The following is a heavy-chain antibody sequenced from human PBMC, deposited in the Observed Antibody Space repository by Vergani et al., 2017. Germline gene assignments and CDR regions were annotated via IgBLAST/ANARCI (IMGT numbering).Heavy chain of an antibody. V-gene: IGHV3-30*02. CDR2: IRYDGSNT. CDR1: GFTFSNYG. Sequence: QVQLVESGGGVVQPGGSLRLSCGASGFTFSNYGMHWVRQAPGKGLEWVTFIRYDGSNTYYADSVKGRFTISRDNSKNTLYLQMNSLRAEDTAVYYCAKDMTGGPVYSSSWYVPGKYYYYGMDVWGQGP. D-gene: IGHD6-13*01. J-gene: IGHJ6*02. CDR3: AKDMTGGPVYSSSWYVPGKYYYYGMDV.